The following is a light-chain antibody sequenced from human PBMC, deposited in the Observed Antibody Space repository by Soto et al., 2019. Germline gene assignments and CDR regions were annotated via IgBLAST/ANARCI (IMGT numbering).Light chain of an antibody. V-gene: IGKV3-20*01. CDR3: QQYGSSPPWT. Sequence: EVVLTQSPVTLSLSPGERATLSCRASQSVSSPYLAWYQQKPGQPPRLLIYGASSRATDIPDRFIGSGSGTEFTLTIARLAPEDFAVYYCQQYGSSPPWTFGQGTKVEIK. CDR1: QSVSSPY. J-gene: IGKJ1*01. CDR2: GAS.